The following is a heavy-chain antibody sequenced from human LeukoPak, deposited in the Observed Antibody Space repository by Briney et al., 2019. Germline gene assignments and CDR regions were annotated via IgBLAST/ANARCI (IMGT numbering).Heavy chain of an antibody. CDR3: ARGPVSRFYYMDV. J-gene: IGHJ6*03. Sequence: GASVKVSCXASGGTFSSYAISWVRQAPGQGLEWMGGIIPIFGTANYAQKFQGRVTITADESTSTTYMELSSLRSEDTAVYYCARGPVSRFYYMDVWGKGTTVTVSS. CDR2: IIPIFGTA. V-gene: IGHV1-69*13. CDR1: GGTFSSYA. D-gene: IGHD3-3*01.